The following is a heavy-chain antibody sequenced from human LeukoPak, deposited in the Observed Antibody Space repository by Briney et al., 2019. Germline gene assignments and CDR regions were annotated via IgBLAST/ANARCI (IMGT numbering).Heavy chain of an antibody. V-gene: IGHV1-8*01. CDR3: ARGLGSSGRGRSRSGSYYYYMDV. CDR1: GYTFTSYD. D-gene: IGHD6-19*01. J-gene: IGHJ6*03. Sequence: GVSVKVSCKASGYTFTSYDINWVRQATGQGLEWMGWMNPNSGNTGYAQKFQGRVTMTRNTSISTAYMELSSLRSEDTAVYYCARGLGSSGRGRSRSGSYYYYMDVWGKGAAVTISS. CDR2: MNPNSGNT.